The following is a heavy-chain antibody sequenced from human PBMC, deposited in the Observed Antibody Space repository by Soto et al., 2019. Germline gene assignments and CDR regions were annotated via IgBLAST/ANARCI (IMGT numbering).Heavy chain of an antibody. CDR1: GFSFSDYA. CDR3: AKGPDGSGYYHNWFDS. D-gene: IGHD3-22*01. Sequence: EVHLLESGGALVQPGGSLTLSCAASGFSFSDYAMSWVRQAPGKGLEWVSSISRTGDSAYYADSVKGRFAISRDRSKNXLSLLMNSLRVEDTAVYYCAKGPDGSGYYHNWFDSWGQGTLITVSS. V-gene: IGHV3-23*01. CDR2: ISRTGDSA. J-gene: IGHJ5*01.